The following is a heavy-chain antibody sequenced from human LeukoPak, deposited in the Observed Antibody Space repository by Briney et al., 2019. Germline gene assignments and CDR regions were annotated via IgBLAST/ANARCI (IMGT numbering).Heavy chain of an antibody. Sequence: QPGRSLRLSCAASGFTFSSYGMHWVRQAPGKGLEWVAVISYDGSNKYYADSVKGRFTISRDNSKNTLYLQMNSLRAEDTAVYYCVTDDSSGYYSAEDDAFDIWGQGTMVTVSS. CDR3: VTDDSSGYYSAEDDAFDI. J-gene: IGHJ3*02. D-gene: IGHD3-22*01. CDR2: ISYDGSNK. CDR1: GFTFSSYG. V-gene: IGHV3-30*03.